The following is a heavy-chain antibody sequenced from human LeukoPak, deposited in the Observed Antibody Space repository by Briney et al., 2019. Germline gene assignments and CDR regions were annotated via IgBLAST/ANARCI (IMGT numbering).Heavy chain of an antibody. CDR2: IKQDGSEK. CDR3: ARDPHALPFDY. CDR1: GFTFSSYW. Sequence: GGSLRLSCAASGFTFSSYWMSWVRQAPGKGLEWVANIKQDGSEKYYVDSVKCRFTISRDNAKNSLYLQMNSLRAEDTAVYYCARDPHALPFDYWGQGTLVTVSS. J-gene: IGHJ4*02. V-gene: IGHV3-7*04. D-gene: IGHD2-2*01.